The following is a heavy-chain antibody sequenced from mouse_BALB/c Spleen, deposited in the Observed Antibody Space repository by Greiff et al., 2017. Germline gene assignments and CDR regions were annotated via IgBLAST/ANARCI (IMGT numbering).Heavy chain of an antibody. D-gene: IGHD3-3*01. Sequence: VQLKQSGTVLARPGASVKMSCKASGYTFTSYWMHWVKQRPGQGLEWIGAIYPGNSDTSYNQKFKGKAKLTAVTSTSTAYMELSSLTNEDSAVYYCTRRDPRGYFDYWGQGTTLTVSS. CDR3: TRRDPRGYFDY. J-gene: IGHJ2*01. CDR1: GYTFTSYW. CDR2: IYPGNSDT. V-gene: IGHV1-5*01.